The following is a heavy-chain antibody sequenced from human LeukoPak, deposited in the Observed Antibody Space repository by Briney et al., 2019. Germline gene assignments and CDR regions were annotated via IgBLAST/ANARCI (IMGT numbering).Heavy chain of an antibody. J-gene: IGHJ4*02. CDR2: INEDGSNK. V-gene: IGHV3-7*01. CDR3: TRVIVAVPGYFDYFDF. Sequence: GSLRLSCAASGFIFSNYYMRWIRQAPGKGLEWVANINEDGSNKWHLGSVKGRFTVSRDNARNSLYLQMNSLRAEDTAVYYCTRVIVAVPGYFDYFDFWGQGALVTVSS. D-gene: IGHD6-19*01. CDR1: GFIFSNYY.